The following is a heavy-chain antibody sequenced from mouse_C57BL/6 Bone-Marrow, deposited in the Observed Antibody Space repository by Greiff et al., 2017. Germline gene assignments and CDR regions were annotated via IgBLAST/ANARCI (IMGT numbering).Heavy chain of an antibody. CDR1: GYAFSSYW. CDR2: IYPGDGDT. Sequence: VQVVESGAELVKPGASVKISCKASGYAFSSYWMNWVKQRPGKGLEWIGQIYPGDGDTNYNGKFKGKATLTADKSSSTAYMQLSSLTSEDSAVYFCARWYGYWYFDVWGTGTTVTVSS. D-gene: IGHD2-10*02. J-gene: IGHJ1*03. CDR3: ARWYGYWYFDV. V-gene: IGHV1-80*01.